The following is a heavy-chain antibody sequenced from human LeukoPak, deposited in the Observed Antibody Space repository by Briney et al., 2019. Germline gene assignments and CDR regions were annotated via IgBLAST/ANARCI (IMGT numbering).Heavy chain of an antibody. CDR1: GFTFSSYS. D-gene: IGHD6-13*01. CDR3: ARSIAAAGTWYYYYMDV. V-gene: IGHV3-21*01. J-gene: IGHJ6*03. Sequence: AGGSLRLSCAASGFTFSSYSMNWVRQAPGKGLEWVSSISSGSSYIYYADSVKGRFTISRDNAKNSLYLQMNSLRAEDTAVYYCARSIAAAGTWYYYYMDVWGKGTTVTVSS. CDR2: ISSGSSYI.